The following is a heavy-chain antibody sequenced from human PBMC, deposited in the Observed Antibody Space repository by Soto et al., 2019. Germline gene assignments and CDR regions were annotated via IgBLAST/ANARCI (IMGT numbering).Heavy chain of an antibody. CDR1: GFTFSSYA. V-gene: IGHV3-23*01. CDR2: ISGSGGST. D-gene: IGHD1-26*01. CDR3: ARRGSGSEYDY. Sequence: EVQLLESGGGLVQPGGSLRLSCAASGFTFSSYAMRWVRQAPVKGLEWVSAISGSGGSTYYADSVKGRFTISRDNSKNTLDLQMNSLRAGDTAVYYCARRGSGSEYDYWGQGTLVTVSS. J-gene: IGHJ4*02.